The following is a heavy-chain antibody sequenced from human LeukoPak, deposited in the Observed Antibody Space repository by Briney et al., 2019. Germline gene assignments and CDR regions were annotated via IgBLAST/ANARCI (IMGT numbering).Heavy chain of an antibody. CDR1: GYTFTDYY. CDR2: IDPSSGGA. J-gene: IGHJ1*01. V-gene: IGHV1-2*04. D-gene: IGHD5/OR15-5a*01. Sequence: ASVKVSCKASGYTFTDYYIHWVRQAPGHGLEWMGWIDPSSGGANYAQRFQGWVTMTRDTSISTAYMELSRLTSDDTAVYFCARGDGVYVLGFQHWGQGTLVTVSS. CDR3: ARGDGVYVLGFQH.